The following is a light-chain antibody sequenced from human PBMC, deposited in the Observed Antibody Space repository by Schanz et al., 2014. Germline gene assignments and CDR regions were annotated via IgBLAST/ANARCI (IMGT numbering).Light chain of an antibody. Sequence: QSVLTQPPSVSGAPGQRVTISCTGSSSNIGSNYVYWYQQLPGTAPKLLIYSNSQRPSGVPDRFSGSKSGTSASLAISGLRSEDEADYYCAAWDHSLNVVFGGGTKLTVL. V-gene: IGLV1-47*02. J-gene: IGLJ2*01. CDR3: AAWDHSLNVV. CDR2: SNS. CDR1: SSNIGSNY.